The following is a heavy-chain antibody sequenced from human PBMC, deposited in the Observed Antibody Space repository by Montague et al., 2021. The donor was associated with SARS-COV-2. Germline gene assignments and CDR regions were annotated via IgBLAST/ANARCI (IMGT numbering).Heavy chain of an antibody. D-gene: IGHD6-25*01. CDR2: IYHSGSS. CDR3: ARDPRGGTGYLDS. CDR1: GEYVSAFY. V-gene: IGHV4-59*02. J-gene: IGHJ5*01. Sequence: SETLSLTCSVSGEYVSAFYWNWLRQSPGKGLEWIGRIYHSGSSNFNPSLKRRLSMPIDTSKNQFSLTLRSVTAADTAIYFCARDPRGGTGYLDSWGQGILVAVSS.